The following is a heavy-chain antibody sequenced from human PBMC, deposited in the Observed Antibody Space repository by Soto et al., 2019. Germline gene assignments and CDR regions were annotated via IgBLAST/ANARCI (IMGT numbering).Heavy chain of an antibody. J-gene: IGHJ4*02. Sequence: EVQLLESGGGLVQPGGSLRLSCAASGFTFSSYAMSWVRQAPGKGLEWVSAISSSGGSTYYADSVKGRFTISRDNSKNTLYLQMNSLRAEDTAVYYCAKAAYYYDSSGYPPLGDYWGQGTLVNVSS. V-gene: IGHV3-23*01. CDR3: AKAAYYYDSSGYPPLGDY. D-gene: IGHD3-22*01. CDR2: ISSSGGST. CDR1: GFTFSSYA.